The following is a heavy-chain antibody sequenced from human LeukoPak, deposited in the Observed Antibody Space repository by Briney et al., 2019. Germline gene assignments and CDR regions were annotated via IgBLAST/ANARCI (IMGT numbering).Heavy chain of an antibody. CDR2: ISWNSGSI. J-gene: IGHJ3*02. CDR1: GFTFDDYA. D-gene: IGHD2-15*01. Sequence: GGSLRLSCAASGFTFDDYAMHWVRQAPGKGLEWVSGISWNSGSIGYADSVKGRFTISRDNAKNSLYLQMNSLRAEDTALYYCAKDSGFSVVAAVDAFDIWGQGTMVTVSS. V-gene: IGHV3-9*01. CDR3: AKDSGFSVVAAVDAFDI.